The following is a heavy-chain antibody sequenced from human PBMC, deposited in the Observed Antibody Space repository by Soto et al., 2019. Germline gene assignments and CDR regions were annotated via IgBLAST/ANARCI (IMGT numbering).Heavy chain of an antibody. CDR1: GGTFSSYA. V-gene: IGHV1-69*13. Sequence: ASVKVSCKASGGTFSSYAISWVRQAPGQGLEWMGGIIPIFGTANYAQKFQGRVAITADESTSTAYMELSSLRSEDTAVYYCARDIISREFWSGYFWFDPWGQGTLVTVSS. D-gene: IGHD3-3*01. J-gene: IGHJ5*02. CDR2: IIPIFGTA. CDR3: ARDIISREFWSGYFWFDP.